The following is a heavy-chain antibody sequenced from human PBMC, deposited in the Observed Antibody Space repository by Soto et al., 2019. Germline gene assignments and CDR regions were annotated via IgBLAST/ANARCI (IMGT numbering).Heavy chain of an antibody. CDR1: GGSISSISSY. CDR2: SYYSGST. D-gene: IGHD3-10*01. V-gene: IGHV4-39*01. CDR3: ARQVVRFGWCDP. J-gene: IGHJ5*02. Sequence: QLQLQESCPGLMKPSDTLSLTCTVAGGSISSISSYWGLMRQPPGKGLESIGSSYYSGSTYYKPSLTSRVTIPVDTSKNKFSLELSSVTAADTALDYCARQVVRFGWCDPGGQGTLVTVSS.